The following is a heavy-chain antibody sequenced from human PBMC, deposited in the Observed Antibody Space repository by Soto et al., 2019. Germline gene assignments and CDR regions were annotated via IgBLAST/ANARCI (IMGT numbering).Heavy chain of an antibody. V-gene: IGHV4-31*03. CDR1: GGSISSGGCY. Sequence: SETLSLTCTVSGGSISSGGCYWSWIRQHPGKVLEGIGYIFYSGTTYYTPSLKSRVTISVDTAKNQFSVKVSAVAASGTAVYCCARSVDPWGQGTLVTVS. CDR2: IFYSGTT. J-gene: IGHJ5*02. CDR3: ARSVDP.